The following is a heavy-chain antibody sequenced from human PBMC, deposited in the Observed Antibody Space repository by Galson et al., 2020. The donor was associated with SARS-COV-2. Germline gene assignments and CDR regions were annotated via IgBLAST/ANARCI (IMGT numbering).Heavy chain of an antibody. CDR1: GFTFSSYA. CDR2: ISYDGSNK. V-gene: IGHV3-30*04. D-gene: IGHD4-4*01. CDR3: ARDFTGYYYYMDV. Sequence: QLGESLKISCAASGFTFSSYAMHWVRQAPGKGLEWVAVISYDGSNKYYADSVKGRFTISRDNSKNTLYLQMNSLRAEDTAVYYCARDFTGYYYYMDVWGKGTTVTVSS. J-gene: IGHJ6*03.